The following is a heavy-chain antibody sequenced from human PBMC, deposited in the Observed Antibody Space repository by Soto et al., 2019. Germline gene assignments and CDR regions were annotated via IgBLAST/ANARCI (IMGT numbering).Heavy chain of an antibody. D-gene: IGHD3-3*01. V-gene: IGHV1-18*01. CDR3: ARGNVKLRFLEWSLDAFDV. CDR1: GYNFTRLG. J-gene: IGHJ3*01. Sequence: GAPVKVSCKASGYNFTRLGYSWGRQAPGQRVERMGWISAYNGNTNYAQKLQGRVTMTTDTSTSTAYMELRSLRSDDTAVYYCARGNVKLRFLEWSLDAFDVWGQGTRVTVAS. CDR2: ISAYNGNT.